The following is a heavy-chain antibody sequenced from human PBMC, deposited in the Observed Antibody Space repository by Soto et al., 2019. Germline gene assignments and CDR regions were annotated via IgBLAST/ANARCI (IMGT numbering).Heavy chain of an antibody. V-gene: IGHV4-39*01. Sequence: SXSSXRXYWGGIRQPPGKGLEWIGSIYYSGSTYYNPSLKSRGTISVDTSKNQFSLKLSSVTAADTAVYYCASYCSGGSCRTDYWGQGTLVTVSS. CDR3: ASYCSGGSCRTDY. J-gene: IGHJ4*02. CDR1: SXSSXRXY. CDR2: IYYSGST. D-gene: IGHD2-15*01.